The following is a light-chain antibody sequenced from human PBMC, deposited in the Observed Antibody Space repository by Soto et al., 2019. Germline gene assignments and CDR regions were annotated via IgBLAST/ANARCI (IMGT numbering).Light chain of an antibody. Sequence: IQMTQSPSTLSASVGDRVTITCRASQRISSWLAWHQQKPGKAPRLLIYDGSNLESGVPSRFSGSGSGTEFTLTIGSLQPDDVATYFCQQYNSYPYTFGQGTKLDIK. CDR1: QRISSW. J-gene: IGKJ2*01. CDR3: QQYNSYPYT. CDR2: DGS. V-gene: IGKV1-5*01.